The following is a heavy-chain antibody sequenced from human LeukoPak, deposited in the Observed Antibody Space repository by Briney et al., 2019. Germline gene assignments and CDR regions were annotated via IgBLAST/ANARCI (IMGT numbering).Heavy chain of an antibody. V-gene: IGHV3-7*03. CDR2: IKQDGSEK. D-gene: IGHD1-14*01. CDR1: GFTFSSYW. CDR3: ARGPHPGGYYGMDV. Sequence: SGGSLRLSCAASGFTFSSYWMSWVRQAPGKGLEWVANIKQDGSEKYYVDSVKGRFTISRDNAKNSLYLQMNSLRAEDTAVYYCARGPHPGGYYGMDVWGKGTTVTVSS. J-gene: IGHJ6*04.